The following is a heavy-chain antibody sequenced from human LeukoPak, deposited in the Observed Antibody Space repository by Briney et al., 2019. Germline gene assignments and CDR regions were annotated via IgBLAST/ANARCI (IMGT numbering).Heavy chain of an antibody. CDR3: ARPWNYYYYYGMDV. Sequence: GGSLRLSCAASGYTFTTYSMNWVRQAPGKGLEWVSYISSSSSTIYYADSVKGRFTISRDNAKNSLYLQMNSLRDEDTAVYYCARPWNYYYYYGMDVWGQGTTVTVSS. CDR1: GYTFTTYS. J-gene: IGHJ6*02. CDR2: ISSSSSTI. D-gene: IGHD1-1*01. V-gene: IGHV3-48*02.